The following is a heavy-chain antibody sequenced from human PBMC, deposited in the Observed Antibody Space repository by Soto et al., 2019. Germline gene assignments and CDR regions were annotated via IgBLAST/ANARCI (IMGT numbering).Heavy chain of an antibody. J-gene: IGHJ4*02. CDR1: GGSIRSSNYY. Sequence: SETLSLTCTASGGSIRSSNYYWAWVRQPSGKGLEWIANIYYSGDTYFHPSLRSRLTVSVDTSKYQFSLKLSSLTAADTAMYYCASLQVPGNFDYWGQGTLVTVSS. CDR2: IYYSGDT. CDR3: ASLQVPGNFDY. D-gene: IGHD6-13*01. V-gene: IGHV4-39*01.